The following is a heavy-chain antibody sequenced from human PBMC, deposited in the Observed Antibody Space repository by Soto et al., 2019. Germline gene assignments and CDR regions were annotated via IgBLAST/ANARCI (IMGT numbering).Heavy chain of an antibody. D-gene: IGHD3-22*01. V-gene: IGHV1-69*06. CDR1: GGTFSSYA. Sequence: SVKVSCKASGGTFSSYAISWVRQAPGQGLEWMGGIIPIFGTANYAQKFQGRVTITADKSTSTAYMELSSLRSEDTAVYYCARDPHDSSGYYRPADWFDPWGQGTLVTVYS. CDR3: ARDPHDSSGYYRPADWFDP. CDR2: IIPIFGTA. J-gene: IGHJ5*02.